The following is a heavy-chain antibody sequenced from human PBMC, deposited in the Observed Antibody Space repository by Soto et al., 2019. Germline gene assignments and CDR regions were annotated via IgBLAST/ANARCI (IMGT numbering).Heavy chain of an antibody. CDR2: TSNSGST. CDR3: ARGGGSTKVDY. V-gene: IGHV4-31*03. J-gene: IGHJ4*02. D-gene: IGHD2-2*01. CDR1: GGSITSSGYY. Sequence: QVQLQESGPGLVKPSQTLSLTCTVSGGSITSSGYYWSWIRQHPGEGLEWIGFTSNSGSTSYNPSLKSGATISVDTSSNRFSLNLKSVTAADTAVYYCARGGGSTKVDYWGQGTLVTVSP.